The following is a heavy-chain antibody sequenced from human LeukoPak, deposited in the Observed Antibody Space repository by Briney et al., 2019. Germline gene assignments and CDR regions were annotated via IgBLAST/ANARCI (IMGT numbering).Heavy chain of an antibody. D-gene: IGHD3-22*01. CDR2: IYYSGST. V-gene: IGHV4-59*01. CDR3: ARLYCYDSSGYYPYFDY. J-gene: IGHJ4*02. CDR1: GGSISSYY. Sequence: SETLSLTCTVSGGSISSYYWSWIRQPPGKGLEWIGYIYYSGSTNYNPSLKSRVTISVDTSKNQFSLKLSSVTAADTAVYYCARLYCYDSSGYYPYFDYWGQGTLVTVSS.